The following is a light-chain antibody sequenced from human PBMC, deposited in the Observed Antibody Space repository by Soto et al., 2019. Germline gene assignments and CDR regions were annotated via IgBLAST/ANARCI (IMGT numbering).Light chain of an antibody. CDR1: QSISSF. J-gene: IGKJ1*01. V-gene: IGKV1-39*01. CDR2: AAS. CDR3: QRPFSTPAR. Sequence: DIQMTPSPSSLSASVGDRVTITCRASQSISSFLTWYQQKAGKAPNLLIYAASSLQSGVPSRFSGSGSGTDFALTIGSLRLEDCESVSCQRPFSTPARFGQGPRWKS.